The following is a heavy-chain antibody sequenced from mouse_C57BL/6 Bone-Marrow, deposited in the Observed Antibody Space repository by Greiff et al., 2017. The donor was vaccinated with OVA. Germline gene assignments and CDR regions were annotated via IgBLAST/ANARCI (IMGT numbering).Heavy chain of an antibody. CDR3: ARRDYGSSYGY. CDR1: GYTFTDYY. J-gene: IGHJ2*01. Sequence: VQLQQSGPVLVKPGASVKMSCKASGYTFTDYYMNWVKQSHGKSLEWIGVINPYNGGTSYNQKFKGKATLTVDKSSSTAYMELNSLTSEDSAVYYCARRDYGSSYGYWGQGTTLTVSS. D-gene: IGHD1-1*01. V-gene: IGHV1-19*01. CDR2: INPYNGGT.